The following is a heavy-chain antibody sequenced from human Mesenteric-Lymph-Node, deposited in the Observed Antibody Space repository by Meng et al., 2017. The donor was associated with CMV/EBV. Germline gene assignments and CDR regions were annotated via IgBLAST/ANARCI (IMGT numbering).Heavy chain of an antibody. Sequence: GESLKISCAASGFIVSSNYMSWVRQPPGKGLEWVSSISSGSTYIDYADSLKGRFTVSRDDAKNSMYLQVNSLRAEDTAVYYCAREQQTITTFGGVTLPYYYGMDVWGQGTTVTVSS. CDR3: AREQQTITTFGGVTLPYYYGMDV. CDR1: GFIVSSNY. J-gene: IGHJ6*02. V-gene: IGHV3-21*06. D-gene: IGHD3-16*01. CDR2: ISSGSTYI.